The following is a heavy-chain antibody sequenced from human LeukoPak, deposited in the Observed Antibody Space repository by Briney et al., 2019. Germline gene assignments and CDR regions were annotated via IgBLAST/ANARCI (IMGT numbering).Heavy chain of an antibody. CDR3: AREFRTTTWSFDAFDL. CDR2: INPTSGGT. CDR1: GYTFTDYY. Sequence: ASVKVSCKASGYTFTDYYIHWVRQAPGQGLEWVAWINPTSGGTNYAQKLQDRVTMTRDTSIGTVYMELSRLTSDDTAVYYCAREFRTTTWSFDAFDLWGQGTMVTVSS. V-gene: IGHV1-2*02. D-gene: IGHD1/OR15-1a*01. J-gene: IGHJ3*01.